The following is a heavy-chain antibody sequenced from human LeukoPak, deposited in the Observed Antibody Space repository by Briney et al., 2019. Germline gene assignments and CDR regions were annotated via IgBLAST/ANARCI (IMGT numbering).Heavy chain of an antibody. CDR2: ISGSGANT. V-gene: IGHV3-23*01. D-gene: IGHD3-16*02. CDR3: AKERPGYTNPYYFDY. CDR1: GFTFSTYA. J-gene: IGHJ4*02. Sequence: GGSLRLSCAASGFTFSTYAMSWVRQAPGKGLEWVSTISGSGANTYYADSVRGRFTISRDNSKNTLYLHMNSLRAEDTAVYYCAKERPGYTNPYYFDYWGQGTLVTVSS.